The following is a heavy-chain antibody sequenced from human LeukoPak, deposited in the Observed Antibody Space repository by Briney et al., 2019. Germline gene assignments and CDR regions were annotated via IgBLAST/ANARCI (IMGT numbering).Heavy chain of an antibody. J-gene: IGHJ4*02. CDR2: IKQDGSEK. CDR3: ASLYSSSWYIDY. CDR1: GFTFSSYW. V-gene: IGHV3-7*01. Sequence: PGGSLRLSCAASGFTFSSYWMSWVRQAPGKGLEWVANIKQDGSEKYYVGSVKGRFTISKDNAKNSLYLQMNSLRAEDTAVYYCASLYSSSWYIDYWGQGTLVTVSS. D-gene: IGHD6-13*01.